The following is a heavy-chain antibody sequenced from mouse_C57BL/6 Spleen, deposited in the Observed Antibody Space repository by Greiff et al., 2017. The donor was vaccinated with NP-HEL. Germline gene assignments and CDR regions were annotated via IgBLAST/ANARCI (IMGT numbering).Heavy chain of an antibody. D-gene: IGHD4-1*02. CDR3: ARQSQLGRFAY. J-gene: IGHJ3*01. Sequence: VQLQQSGPGLVQPSQSLSITCTVSGFSLTSYGVHWVRQSPGKGLEWLGVIWSGGSTDYSAAFISRLSISKDNSKSQVFFKMNSLQADDTAIYYCARQSQLGRFAYWGQGTLVTVSA. V-gene: IGHV2-2*01. CDR1: GFSLTSYG. CDR2: IWSGGST.